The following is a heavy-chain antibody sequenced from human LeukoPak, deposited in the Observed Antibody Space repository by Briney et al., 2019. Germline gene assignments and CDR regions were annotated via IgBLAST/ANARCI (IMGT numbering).Heavy chain of an antibody. CDR2: IYSGGST. V-gene: IGHV3-66*04. J-gene: IGHJ6*02. CDR1: GFSFNSYG. CDR3: GGQWLEYYYYGMDV. Sequence: GGSLRLSCAASGFSFNSYGIHWVRQAPGKGLEWVSVIYSGGSTYYADSVKGRFTISRDNSKNTLYLQMNSLRAEDTAVYYCGGQWLEYYYYGMDVWGQGTTVTVSS. D-gene: IGHD6-19*01.